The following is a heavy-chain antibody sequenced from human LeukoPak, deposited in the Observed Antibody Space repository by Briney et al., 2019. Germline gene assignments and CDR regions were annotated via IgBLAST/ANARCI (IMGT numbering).Heavy chain of an antibody. Sequence: ASVKVTLKSSGYTFIYYYMHWVRPAPGQGLEWMGWIDPKSGGTSYAQKFQDRVAMIRDTSISTAYMELTRLTSDDTAVYYCARAYSSGWYGSTDYWGQGTLVTVSS. V-gene: IGHV1-2*02. CDR3: ARAYSSGWYGSTDY. CDR1: GYTFIYYY. J-gene: IGHJ4*02. D-gene: IGHD6-19*01. CDR2: IDPKSGGT.